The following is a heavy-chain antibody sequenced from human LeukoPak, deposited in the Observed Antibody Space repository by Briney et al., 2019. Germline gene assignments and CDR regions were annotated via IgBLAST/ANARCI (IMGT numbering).Heavy chain of an antibody. D-gene: IGHD3-22*01. CDR2: INHSGST. V-gene: IGHV4-34*01. CDR1: GGSFSGYY. CDR3: ARGRLRITMTRNWSDP. Sequence: SETLSLTCAVYGGSFSGYYWSWIRQPPGKGLEWIGEINHSGSTNYNPSLKSRVTISVDTSKNQFSLKLSSVTAADTAVYYCARGRLRITMTRNWSDPWGQGTLVTVSS. J-gene: IGHJ5*02.